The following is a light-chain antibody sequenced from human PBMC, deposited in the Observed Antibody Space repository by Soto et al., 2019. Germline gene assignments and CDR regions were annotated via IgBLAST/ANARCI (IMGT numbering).Light chain of an antibody. Sequence: EIVMTQSPATRSVSPGERATLSCRASQSVSSNLVWYQQKPGQAPRLLIYGASTRATGIPARFSGSGSVTEFTLTISSLQSEDFAVYYCQQYNNWPPWTFGQGNKVEI. CDR1: QSVSSN. J-gene: IGKJ1*01. CDR2: GAS. V-gene: IGKV3-15*01. CDR3: QQYNNWPPWT.